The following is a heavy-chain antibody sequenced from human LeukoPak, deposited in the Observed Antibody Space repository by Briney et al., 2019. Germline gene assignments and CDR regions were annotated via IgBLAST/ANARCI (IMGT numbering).Heavy chain of an antibody. J-gene: IGHJ6*03. Sequence: GGSLRLSCAASGFTFNSYAMTWVRQAPGKGLEWVSGITAGGDKTFYADSVKGRFAISRDNSKNALYLQTDSLRVEDTAVYYCATTNNYGSGSYGYYYYMDVWGKGTTVTVSS. CDR1: GFTFNSYA. V-gene: IGHV3-23*01. CDR3: ATTNNYGSGSYGYYYYMDV. D-gene: IGHD3-10*01. CDR2: ITAGGDKT.